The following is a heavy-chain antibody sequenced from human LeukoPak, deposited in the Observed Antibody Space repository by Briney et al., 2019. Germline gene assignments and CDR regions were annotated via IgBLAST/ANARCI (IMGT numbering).Heavy chain of an antibody. CDR2: ISGSSSYI. CDR1: GFTFSDYT. D-gene: IGHD2-15*01. Sequence: GGCLRHSCAAPGFTFSDYTMNWVRQAPGKGPERVSSISGSSSYIYCADSVKGRFTISRDNAENSLYLQMNSLRAEDTAVYYCARDVKYCSGATCYSPFDYWGQGTLVTVSS. V-gene: IGHV3-21*01. J-gene: IGHJ4*02. CDR3: ARDVKYCSGATCYSPFDY.